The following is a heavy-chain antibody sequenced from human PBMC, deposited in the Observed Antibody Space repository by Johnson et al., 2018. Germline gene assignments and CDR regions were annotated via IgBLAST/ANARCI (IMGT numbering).Heavy chain of an antibody. CDR3: ARDSGPGSGERQAAWLVGYFQH. CDR2: INSDGSST. D-gene: IGHD6-19*01. V-gene: IGHV3-74*01. Sequence: EVQLVETGGGLVKPGGSLRLSCAASGFTFSSYWMHWVRQAPGKGLVWVSRINSDGSSTSYADSVKGRFTISRDNAKNTLYLQMNSLRAEDTAVYYCARDSGPGSGERQAAWLVGYFQHWGQGTLVTVSS. J-gene: IGHJ1*01. CDR1: GFTFSSYW.